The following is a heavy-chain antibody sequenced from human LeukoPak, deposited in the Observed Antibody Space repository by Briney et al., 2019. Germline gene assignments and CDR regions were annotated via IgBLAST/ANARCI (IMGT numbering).Heavy chain of an antibody. Sequence: VASVKVSCKASGYTFTSYGISWVRQAPGQGLEWMGWISAYNGNTNYAQKLQGRVTMTTDTSTSTAYMELRSLRSDDTAVYYCARRVDCGGDCYPLFDGYWGQGTLVTVSS. CDR3: ARRVDCGGDCYPLFDGY. V-gene: IGHV1-18*01. D-gene: IGHD2-21*01. J-gene: IGHJ4*02. CDR1: GYTFTSYG. CDR2: ISAYNGNT.